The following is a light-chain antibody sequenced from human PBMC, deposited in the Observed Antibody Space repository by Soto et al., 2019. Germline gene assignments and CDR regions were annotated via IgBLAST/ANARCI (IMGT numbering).Light chain of an antibody. CDR3: LHDHNYPWT. CDR1: QVIRND. Sequence: AIQMTQSPSSLSASVGARVTITCRARQVIRNDLGWYQQKPGKAPKLLIYGASNLQSGVPSRFSGSGSGTDFTLTITSLQPEDFATYYCLHDHNYPWTFGQGTKVDIK. V-gene: IGKV1-6*01. J-gene: IGKJ1*01. CDR2: GAS.